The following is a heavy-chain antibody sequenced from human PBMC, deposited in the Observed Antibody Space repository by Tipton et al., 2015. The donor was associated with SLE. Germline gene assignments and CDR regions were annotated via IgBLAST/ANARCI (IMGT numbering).Heavy chain of an antibody. CDR1: GSTFSSYW. J-gene: IGHJ4*02. CDR2: IKQDGSEK. V-gene: IGHV3-7*01. CDR3: ARVKLTSTFDY. Sequence: SLRLSCAASGSTFSSYWMSWVRQAPGKGLEWVANIKQDGSEKYYVDSVKGRFTISRDNAKNSLYLQMNSLRAEDTAVYYCARVKLTSTFDYWGQGTLVPVPS. D-gene: IGHD4/OR15-4a*01.